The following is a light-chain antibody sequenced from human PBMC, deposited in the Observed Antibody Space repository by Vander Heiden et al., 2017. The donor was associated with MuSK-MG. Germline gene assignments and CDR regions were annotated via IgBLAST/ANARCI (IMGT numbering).Light chain of an antibody. CDR3: SSYTSSTTVV. Sequence: QSALTQPASVSGSPGQSITISCTGTRSDVGRYNSVSWYQKHPGNAPKLMIYDVSNRPSGVSNRFSGSKSGNTASLTISGLQAEDEADYYCSSYTSSTTVVFGGGTKLTVL. J-gene: IGLJ2*01. CDR1: RSDVGRYNS. V-gene: IGLV2-14*01. CDR2: DVS.